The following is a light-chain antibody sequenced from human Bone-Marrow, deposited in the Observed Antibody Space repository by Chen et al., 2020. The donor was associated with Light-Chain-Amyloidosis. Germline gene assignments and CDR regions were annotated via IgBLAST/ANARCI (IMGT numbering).Light chain of an antibody. V-gene: IGLV2-14*01. J-gene: IGLJ3*02. CDR1: SSDVGGYNY. Sequence: QSALTQPASVSGSPGQSITISCTGTSSDVGGYNYVSWYQHHPGEAPKLMIYEVSNRPSGVSNRFSGSQSGNTASLTISGLQAEDEADYYCSSFTSRSTRVFGGGTKLTVL. CDR2: EVS. CDR3: SSFTSRSTRV.